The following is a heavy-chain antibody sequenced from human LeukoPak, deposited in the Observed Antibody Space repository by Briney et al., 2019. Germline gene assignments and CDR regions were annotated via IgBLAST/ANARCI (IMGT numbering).Heavy chain of an antibody. Sequence: GRSLRLSWAAAGFTFSSYAMHWVRQAPGKGLEWVAVISYDGSNKYYADSVKGRFTISRDNSKNTLYLQMNSLRAEDTAVYYCARERSGSLDYWGQGTLVTVSS. CDR1: GFTFSSYA. CDR2: ISYDGSNK. V-gene: IGHV3-30-3*01. D-gene: IGHD1-26*01. J-gene: IGHJ4*02. CDR3: ARERSGSLDY.